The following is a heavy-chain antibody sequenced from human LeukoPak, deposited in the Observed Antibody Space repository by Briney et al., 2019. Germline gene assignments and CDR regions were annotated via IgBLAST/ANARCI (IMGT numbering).Heavy chain of an antibody. CDR3: ARVWSAVSTNWFDP. CDR2: ISAYNGNT. V-gene: IGHV1-18*01. D-gene: IGHD2-21*01. J-gene: IGHJ5*02. Sequence: ASVKVSCKASGYTFTSYGISWVRQAPGQGLEWIGWISAYNGNTNYAQKLQGRVTMTTDTSTSTAYMELRSLRSDDTAMYYCARVWSAVSTNWFDPWGQGTLVTVSS. CDR1: GYTFTSYG.